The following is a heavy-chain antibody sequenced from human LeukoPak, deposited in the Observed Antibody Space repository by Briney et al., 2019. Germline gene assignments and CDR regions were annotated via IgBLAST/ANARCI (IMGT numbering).Heavy chain of an antibody. CDR3: AREFDYGGYADY. V-gene: IGHV3-30-3*01. CDR2: ISYDGSNK. Sequence: PGGSLRLSCAASGFTFSSYAMHWVRQAPGKGLEWVAVISYDGSNKYYADSVKGRFTISGDNSKNTLYLQMNSLRAEDTAVYYCAREFDYGGYADYWGQGTLVTVSS. J-gene: IGHJ4*02. D-gene: IGHD5-12*01. CDR1: GFTFSSYA.